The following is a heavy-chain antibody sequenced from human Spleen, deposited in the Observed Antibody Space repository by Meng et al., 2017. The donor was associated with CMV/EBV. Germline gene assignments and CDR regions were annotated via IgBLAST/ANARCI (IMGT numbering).Heavy chain of an antibody. V-gene: IGHV6-1*01. Sequence: WGSSGGGVYSNNGVWNWIRQSPSGGLEWLERTYYRSQWYNDYAVSVKSRIIINPDTSRNQFSLHLNSVTPEDTAVYYCARGLNWFDPWGQGTLVTVSS. CDR3: ARGLNWFDP. J-gene: IGHJ5*02. CDR2: TYYRSQWYN. CDR1: GGGVYSNNGV.